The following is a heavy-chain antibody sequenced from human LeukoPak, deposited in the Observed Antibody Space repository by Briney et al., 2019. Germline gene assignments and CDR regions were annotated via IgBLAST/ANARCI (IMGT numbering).Heavy chain of an antibody. J-gene: IGHJ4*02. V-gene: IGHV4-59*01. CDR3: AGTYYYDSSGYYYPGGY. CDR1: GGSISSYY. CDR2: IYYSGST. Sequence: SETLSLTCTVSGGSISSYYWSWIRQPPGKGLEWIGYIYYSGSTNYNPSLKSRVTISVDTSKNQFSLKLSSVTAADAAVYYCAGTYYYDSSGYYYPGGYWGQGTLVTVSP. D-gene: IGHD3-22*01.